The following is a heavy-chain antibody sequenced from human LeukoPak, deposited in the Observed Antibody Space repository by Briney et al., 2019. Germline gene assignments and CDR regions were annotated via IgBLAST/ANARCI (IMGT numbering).Heavy chain of an antibody. CDR3: ARDHLTPKDAFDI. J-gene: IGHJ3*02. CDR1: GFTLSSYA. CDR2: ISGNAGST. V-gene: IGHV3-23*01. Sequence: PGGSPRLSCTASGFTLSSYAMSWVRQAPGKGLEWVSLISGNAGSTYYADSVKGRFTISRDNAKNSLYLQMNSLRAEDTAVYYCARDHLTPKDAFDIWGQGTMVTVSS.